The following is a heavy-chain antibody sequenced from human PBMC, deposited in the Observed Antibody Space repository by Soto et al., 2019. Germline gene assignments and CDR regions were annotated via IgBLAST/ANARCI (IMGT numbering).Heavy chain of an antibody. CDR3: ARESIDVGGYSLNWFAP. V-gene: IGHV4-59*01. D-gene: IGHD3-22*01. CDR2: IYHSGNA. Sequence: SSETLSLTCSVSGGSISNCSWSWVRQPPGKGLEWIGYIYHSGNANYNPSLKGRVAISVDTSKNQVSLKLNSVTAADTALYYFARESIDVGGYSLNWFAPRSQRTPVPLSS. CDR1: GGSISNCS. J-gene: IGHJ5*02.